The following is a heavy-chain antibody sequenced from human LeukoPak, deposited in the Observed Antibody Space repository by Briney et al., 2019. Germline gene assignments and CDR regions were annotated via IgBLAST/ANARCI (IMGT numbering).Heavy chain of an antibody. CDR1: GGSISSSSYY. J-gene: IGHJ5*02. CDR2: IYYSGST. V-gene: IGHV4-39*07. CDR3: ARDSSSWYWFDP. D-gene: IGHD6-13*01. Sequence: SETLSLTCTVSGGSISSSSYYWGWIRQPPGKGLEWIGSIYYSGSTHYNPSLKSRVTISVDTSKNQFSLKLSSVTAADTAVYYCARDSSSWYWFDPWGQGTLVTVSS.